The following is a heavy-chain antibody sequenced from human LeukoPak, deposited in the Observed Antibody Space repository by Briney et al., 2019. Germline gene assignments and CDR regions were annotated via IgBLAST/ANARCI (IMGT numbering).Heavy chain of an antibody. CDR3: ARSCGSGSYYNAFGWFDP. V-gene: IGHV4-38-2*02. J-gene: IGHJ5*02. CDR2: IYHSGST. Sequence: SETLSLTCTVSGYSISSGYYWGWIRQPPGKGLEWIGSIYHSGSTYYNPSLKSRVTISVDTSKDQFSLKLSSVTAADTAVYCCARSCGSGSYYNAFGWFDPWGQGTLVTVSS. D-gene: IGHD3-10*01. CDR1: GYSISSGYY.